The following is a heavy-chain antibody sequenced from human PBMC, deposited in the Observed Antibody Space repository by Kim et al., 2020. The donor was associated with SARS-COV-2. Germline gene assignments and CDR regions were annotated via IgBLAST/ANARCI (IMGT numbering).Heavy chain of an antibody. CDR1: GFTFSSYW. J-gene: IGHJ4*02. CDR2: INSDGSST. CDR3: ARDGGSTVTRGDY. V-gene: IGHV3-74*01. D-gene: IGHD4-17*01. Sequence: GGSMRLSCAASGFTFSSYWMHWVRQAPGKGLVWVSRINSDGSSTSYADSVKGRFTISRDNAKNTLYLQMNSLRAEDTAVYYCARDGGSTVTRGDYWGQGTLVTVSS.